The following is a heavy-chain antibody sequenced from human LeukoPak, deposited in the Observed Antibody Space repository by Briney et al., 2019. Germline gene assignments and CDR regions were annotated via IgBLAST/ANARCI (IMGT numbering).Heavy chain of an antibody. CDR1: GGSIGSYY. D-gene: IGHD6-13*01. J-gene: IGHJ5*02. V-gene: IGHV4-39*07. Sequence: KSSETLSLTCTVSGGSIGSYYWGWIRQPPGKGLEWIGSMYYSGSTYYNPSLKSRVTISVDTSKNQFSLKVSSVTAADTAVYYCARQYSSNWYDDRGWFDPWGQGTLVTVSS. CDR3: ARQYSSNWYDDRGWFDP. CDR2: MYYSGST.